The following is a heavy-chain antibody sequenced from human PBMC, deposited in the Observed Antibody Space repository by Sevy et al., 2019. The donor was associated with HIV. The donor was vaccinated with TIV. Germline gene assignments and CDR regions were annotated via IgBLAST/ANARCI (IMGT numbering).Heavy chain of an antibody. CDR2: ISYDGRNNK. J-gene: IGHJ4*02. CDR3: ARDRRENVHSAFDH. CDR1: GFRFSDSS. Sequence: GGSLRLSCAASGFRFSDSSMHWVRQAPGKGLEWVAVISYDGRNNKYNVDSGKGRFTISRDNSKNTLFLQMNSLRAEDTAIYYCARDRRENVHSAFDHWGQGTLVTVSS. V-gene: IGHV3-30*14. D-gene: IGHD1-1*01.